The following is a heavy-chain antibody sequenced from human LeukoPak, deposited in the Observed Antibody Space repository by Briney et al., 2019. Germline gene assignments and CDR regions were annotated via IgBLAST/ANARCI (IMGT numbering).Heavy chain of an antibody. Sequence: GGSLRLSCAASGFTFSSYSMNWVHQAPGKGLKWVSSISSSSSYIYYADSVKGRFTISRDNAKNSLYLQMNSLRAEDTAVYYCARAYCSSTSCYSSYYGMDVWGQGTTVTVSS. CDR2: ISSSSSYI. V-gene: IGHV3-21*01. J-gene: IGHJ6*02. CDR1: GFTFSSYS. CDR3: ARAYCSSTSCYSSYYGMDV. D-gene: IGHD2-2*02.